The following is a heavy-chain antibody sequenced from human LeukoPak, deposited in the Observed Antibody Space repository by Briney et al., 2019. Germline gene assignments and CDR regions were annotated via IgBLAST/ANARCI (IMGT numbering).Heavy chain of an antibody. Sequence: SEXLSLTCTVSGGSISSYYWSWIRQPPGKGLEWIGYIYYSGSTNYNPSLKSRVTISVDTSKNQFSLKLSSVTAADTAVYYCARAFVSSGVAWEYYFDYWGQGTLVTVSS. D-gene: IGHD6-19*01. CDR3: ARAFVSSGVAWEYYFDY. J-gene: IGHJ4*02. CDR1: GGSISSYY. CDR2: IYYSGST. V-gene: IGHV4-59*01.